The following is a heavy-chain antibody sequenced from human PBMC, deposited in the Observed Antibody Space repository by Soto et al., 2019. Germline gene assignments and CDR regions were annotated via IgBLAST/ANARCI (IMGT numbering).Heavy chain of an antibody. Sequence: GGSLRLSCEASGFTFNDYSMDWVRQAPEKGLEWVSSISSSGTYIYYADSVKGRFAISRDNANNVMYLQMDTLRAEDTAVYYCVRAGHVFDVHYYGMDLWAKGPRSPSP. V-gene: IGHV3-21*01. CDR2: ISSSGTYI. J-gene: IGHJ6*02. CDR1: GFTFNDYS. D-gene: IGHD3-10*01. CDR3: VRAGHVFDVHYYGMDL.